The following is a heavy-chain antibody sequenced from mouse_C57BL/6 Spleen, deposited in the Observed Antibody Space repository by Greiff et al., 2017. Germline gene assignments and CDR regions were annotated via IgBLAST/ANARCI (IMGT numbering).Heavy chain of an antibody. V-gene: IGHV1-69*01. CDR3: ARCPITTVVATGYFDV. CDR2: IDPSDSYT. Sequence: VQLQQPGAELVMPGASVKLSCKASGYTFTSYWMHWVKQRPGQGLEWIGEIDPSDSYTNYNQKFKGKSTLTVDKSSSTAYMQLSSLTSEDSAVYYCARCPITTVVATGYFDVWGTGTTVTVSS. CDR1: GYTFTSYW. D-gene: IGHD1-1*01. J-gene: IGHJ1*03.